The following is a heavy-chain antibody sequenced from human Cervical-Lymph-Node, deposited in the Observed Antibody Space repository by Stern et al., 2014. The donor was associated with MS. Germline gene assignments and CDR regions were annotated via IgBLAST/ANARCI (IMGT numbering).Heavy chain of an antibody. CDR2: IFPGDSDA. J-gene: IGHJ4*02. V-gene: IGHV5-51*01. Sequence: EVQLVQSGAEVKKPGESLKISCKASRDSFTHYWIGWVRQMPGKGLELLGIIFPGDSDAKCSPSFEGQATFSVDRSTSTASLQWSSLKASDTAIYYCARHHGRSPTPFDSWGQGTRVTVSS. CDR1: RDSFTHYW. D-gene: IGHD5-24*01. CDR3: ARHHGRSPTPFDS.